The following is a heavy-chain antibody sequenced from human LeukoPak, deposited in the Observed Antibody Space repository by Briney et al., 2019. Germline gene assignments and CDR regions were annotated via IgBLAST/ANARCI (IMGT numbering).Heavy chain of an antibody. Sequence: GGSLRLSCAASGFTFSSYAMHWVRQAPGKGLEWVAVISYDGSNKYYADSVKGRFTISRDNSKNTLYLQMNSLRAEDTAVYCCARGDVDYYDSSSYLALIDYWGQGTLVTVSS. D-gene: IGHD3-22*01. V-gene: IGHV3-30-3*01. CDR3: ARGDVDYYDSSSYLALIDY. CDR2: ISYDGSNK. J-gene: IGHJ4*02. CDR1: GFTFSSYA.